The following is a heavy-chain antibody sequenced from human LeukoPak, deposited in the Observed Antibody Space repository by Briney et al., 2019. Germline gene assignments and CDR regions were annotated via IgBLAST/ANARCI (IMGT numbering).Heavy chain of an antibody. D-gene: IGHD3-9*01. Sequence: ASVKVSCKASGYSFTNFGISWMRQAPGQGLEWMGWISGYNGNTNYAQNLQGRVTMTTDTSTSTAYMELRSLISDDTAVYYCARDPGQYYDILTGYYTPYYFDYWGQGTLVTVSS. J-gene: IGHJ4*02. CDR1: GYSFTNFG. CDR3: ARDPGQYYDILTGYYTPYYFDY. CDR2: ISGYNGNT. V-gene: IGHV1-18*01.